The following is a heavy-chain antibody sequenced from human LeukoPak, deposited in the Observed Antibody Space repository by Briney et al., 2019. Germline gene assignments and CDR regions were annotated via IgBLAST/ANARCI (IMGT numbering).Heavy chain of an antibody. CDR2: NYHSGST. V-gene: IGHV4-4*02. CDR1: GGSISSSNW. Sequence: SGTLSLTCAVSGGSISSSNWWRWVRQPPGKGLEWIGENYHSGSTNYNPSLKSRVTISVDKTKNQFSLKLSSVTAADTAVYYCAREGYSYGYYYYYMDVWGKGTTVTVSS. D-gene: IGHD5-18*01. CDR3: AREGYSYGYYYYYMDV. J-gene: IGHJ6*03.